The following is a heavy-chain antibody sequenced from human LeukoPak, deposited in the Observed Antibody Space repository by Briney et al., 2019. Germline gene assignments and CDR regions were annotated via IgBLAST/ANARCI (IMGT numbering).Heavy chain of an antibody. CDR1: GGSISSYY. CDR2: IYYSGST. CDR3: ARLGAMVDY. V-gene: IGHV4-59*08. Sequence: PSETLSPTCTVSGGSISSYYWSWIRQPPGKGLEWIGYIYYSGSTNYNPSLKSRVTISVDTSKNQFPLKLSSVTAADTAVYYCARLGAMVDYWGQGTLVTVSS. D-gene: IGHD1-26*01. J-gene: IGHJ4*02.